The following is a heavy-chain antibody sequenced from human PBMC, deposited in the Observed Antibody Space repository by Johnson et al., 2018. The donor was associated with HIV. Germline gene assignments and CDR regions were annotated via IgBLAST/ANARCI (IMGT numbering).Heavy chain of an antibody. V-gene: IGHV3-30*14. CDR1: GFTFSSYA. D-gene: IGHD3-9*01. J-gene: IGHJ3*01. CDR2: IFSVGDV. Sequence: QVQLVESGGGVVQPGRSLRLSCAASGFTFSSYAMHWVRQAPGKGLEWVAVIFSVGDVYYADSVKGRFTISRDNSKNMVYLQMNSLRPEDTAVCYCARDGRDLVTRGSFDVWGQGTVVTVSS. CDR3: ARDGRDLVTRGSFDV.